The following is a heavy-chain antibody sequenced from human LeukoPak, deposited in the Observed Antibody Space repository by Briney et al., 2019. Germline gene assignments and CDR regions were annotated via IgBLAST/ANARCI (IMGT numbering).Heavy chain of an antibody. CDR2: IKQDGSEK. CDR3: ARRARYYDSSGYTP. J-gene: IGHJ4*02. Sequence: GSLRLSCAASGFTFSSYWMSWVRQAPGKGLEWVANIKQDGSEKYYVDSVKGRFTISRDNAKNSLYLQMNSLRAEDTAVYYCARRARYYDSSGYTPWGQGTLVTVSS. CDR1: GFTFSSYW. D-gene: IGHD3-22*01. V-gene: IGHV3-7*01.